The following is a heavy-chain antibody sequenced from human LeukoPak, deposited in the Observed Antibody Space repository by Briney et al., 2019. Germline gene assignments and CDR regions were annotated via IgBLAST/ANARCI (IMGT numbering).Heavy chain of an antibody. J-gene: IGHJ6*03. CDR3: AREPGYCSSTSCYGGRYYMDV. Sequence: GGSLRLSCAASGFSFSSYAMSWVRQAPGKGLEWVSAISGSGGSTYNADSVKGRFTISRDNSKNTLYLQMNSLRAEDTAVYYCAREPGYCSSTSCYGGRYYMDVWGKGTTVTVSS. D-gene: IGHD2-2*03. V-gene: IGHV3-23*01. CDR2: ISGSGGST. CDR1: GFSFSSYA.